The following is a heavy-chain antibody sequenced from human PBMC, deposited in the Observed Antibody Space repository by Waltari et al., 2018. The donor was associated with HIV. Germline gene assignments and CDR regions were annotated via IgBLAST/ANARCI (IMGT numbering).Heavy chain of an antibody. CDR2: IYPGDSDT. Sequence: EVQLVQSRAEVKKPGESLKISCKGSGYTFINYWIGWVRQMPGKGLEWMGVIYPGDSDTRYSPSFQGQVTLSADKSISTAYLQWSSLKASDTAIYYCARRIAAAGGGFDYWGQGTLVTVSS. V-gene: IGHV5-51*01. CDR1: GYTFINYW. J-gene: IGHJ4*02. CDR3: ARRIAAAGGGFDY. D-gene: IGHD6-13*01.